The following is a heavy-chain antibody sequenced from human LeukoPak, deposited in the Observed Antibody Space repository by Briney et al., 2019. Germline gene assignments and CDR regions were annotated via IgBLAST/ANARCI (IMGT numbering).Heavy chain of an antibody. CDR2: ISSKGELT. CDR3: TTDRPNYYGSDGHYYRRNGDY. V-gene: IGHV3-23*01. D-gene: IGHD3-22*01. CDR1: GFTFSIYA. Sequence: GVSLRLSCAASGFTFSIYAMSWVRQAPGKGLEWVSSISSKGELTFYADSVKGRFTISRDNSESTLYLQMNILRADDTAIYYCTTDRPNYYGSDGHYYRRNGDYWGQGTLVTVSS. J-gene: IGHJ4*02.